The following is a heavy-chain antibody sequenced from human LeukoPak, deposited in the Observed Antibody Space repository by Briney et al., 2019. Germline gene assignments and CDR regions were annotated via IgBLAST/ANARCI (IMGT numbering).Heavy chain of an antibody. CDR2: ISGSGGST. J-gene: IGHJ4*02. Sequence: GGSLRLSCAASGFTFSSYAMSWVRQAPGKGLEWVSAISGSGGSTYYADSVKGRFTISRDNSKNTLYLQMNSLRAEDTAVYYCAKAPGRISSSRNDYWGQGTLVTVSS. D-gene: IGHD6-13*01. V-gene: IGHV3-23*01. CDR1: GFTFSSYA. CDR3: AKAPGRISSSRNDY.